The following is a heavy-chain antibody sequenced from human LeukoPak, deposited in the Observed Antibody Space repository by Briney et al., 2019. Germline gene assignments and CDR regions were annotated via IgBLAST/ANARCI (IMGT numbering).Heavy chain of an antibody. D-gene: IGHD6-13*01. V-gene: IGHV3-23*01. J-gene: IGHJ3*02. CDR3: AKSVGAAAGQGAFDI. Sequence: SVKGRFTISRDNSKNTLYLQMNSLRAEDTAVYYCAKSVGAAAGQGAFDIWGQGTMVTVSS.